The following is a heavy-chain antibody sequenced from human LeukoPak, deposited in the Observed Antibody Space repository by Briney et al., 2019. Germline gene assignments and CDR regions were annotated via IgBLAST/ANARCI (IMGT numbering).Heavy chain of an antibody. V-gene: IGHV4-39*07. CDR2: IYYSGST. Sequence: PSETLSLTCTVSGGSISSSSYYWGWIRQPPGKGLEWIGSIYYSGSTYYNPSLKSRVTISVDTSKNQFSLKLSSVTAADTAVYYCASYSSSYYDAFDIRGQGTMVTVSS. CDR1: GGSISSSSYY. D-gene: IGHD6-6*01. CDR3: ASYSSSYYDAFDI. J-gene: IGHJ3*02.